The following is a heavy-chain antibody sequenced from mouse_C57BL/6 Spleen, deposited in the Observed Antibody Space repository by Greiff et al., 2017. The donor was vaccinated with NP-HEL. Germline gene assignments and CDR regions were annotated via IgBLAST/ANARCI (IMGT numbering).Heavy chain of an antibody. CDR1: GYTFTSYW. J-gene: IGHJ4*01. Sequence: QVQLQQPGAELVMPGASVKLSCTASGYTFTSYWMHWVKQRPGQGLEWIGEIDPSDSYTNYNQKFKGKSTLTVDKSSSTAYMQLSSLTSENSAVYYGARWGTENWGDYWGQGTSVTVSA. CDR3: ARWGTENWGDY. D-gene: IGHD3-3*01. CDR2: IDPSDSYT. V-gene: IGHV1-69*01.